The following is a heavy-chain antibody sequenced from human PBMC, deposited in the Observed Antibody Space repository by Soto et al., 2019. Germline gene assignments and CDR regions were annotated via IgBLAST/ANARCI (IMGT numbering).Heavy chain of an antibody. D-gene: IGHD6-13*01. CDR2: INAGNGNT. CDR1: GYTYTSYA. J-gene: IGHJ4*02. CDR3: ARYLPPWMSVAAAGSFDY. Sequence: GASLKVSCKTSGYTYTSYAMHWVRQAPGQRLEWMGWINAGNGNTKYSQKFQGRVTITRDTSASTAYMELSSLRSEDTAVYYCARYLPPWMSVAAAGSFDYWGQGTLVTVSS. V-gene: IGHV1-3*01.